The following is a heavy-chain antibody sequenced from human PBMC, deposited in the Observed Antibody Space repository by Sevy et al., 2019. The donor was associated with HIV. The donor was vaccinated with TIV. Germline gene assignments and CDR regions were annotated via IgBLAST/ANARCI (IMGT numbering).Heavy chain of an antibody. CDR3: ARLRYDFWSGYYSNYYYYYGMDV. Sequence: GESLKISCKGSGYSFTSYWIGWVRQMPGKGLEWMGIIYPGDSDTRYSPSFQGQVPISADKFIRTAYLHWSSLKGSYTAMYYCARLRYDFWSGYYSNYYYYYGMDVWGQGTTVTVSS. CDR1: GYSFTSYW. J-gene: IGHJ6*02. CDR2: IYPGDSDT. V-gene: IGHV5-51*01. D-gene: IGHD3-3*01.